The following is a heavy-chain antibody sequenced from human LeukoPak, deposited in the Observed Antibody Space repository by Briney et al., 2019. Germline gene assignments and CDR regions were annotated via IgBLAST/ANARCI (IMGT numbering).Heavy chain of an antibody. Sequence: SETLSLTCTVSGGSISSYYWSWIRQPPGKGLEWIGYIYYSGSTNYNPSLKSRVTISVDTSKNQFSLKLSSVTAADTAMYYCARDRKDAFDIWGQGTMVTVSS. CDR2: IYYSGST. CDR3: ARDRKDAFDI. J-gene: IGHJ3*02. CDR1: GGSISSYY. V-gene: IGHV4-59*12.